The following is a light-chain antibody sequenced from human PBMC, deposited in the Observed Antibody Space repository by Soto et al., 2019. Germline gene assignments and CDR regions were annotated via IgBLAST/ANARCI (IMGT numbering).Light chain of an antibody. CDR1: QIINSN. V-gene: IGKV3-15*01. J-gene: IGKJ1*01. CDR3: QQYNNWPWT. Sequence: EIVMTQSPGTLCVSPGERATLSCTASQIINSNLAWYQQRPGQAPRLLIHGASTRAPGFPARFSGSGAGTDFTLTISSLQSEDFAVYYCQQYNNWPWTFGQGTKVDIK. CDR2: GAS.